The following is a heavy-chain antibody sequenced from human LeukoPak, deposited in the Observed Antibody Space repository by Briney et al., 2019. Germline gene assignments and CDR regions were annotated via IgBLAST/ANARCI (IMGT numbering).Heavy chain of an antibody. D-gene: IGHD3-22*01. CDR3: ASNYYYDSSGYYDFDY. J-gene: IGHJ4*02. V-gene: IGHV3-7*01. Sequence: PGGSLRLSCAASGFTFSRYWMSWVRQAPGKGLEWVANIKQDGSEKYFVDSVKGRFTISRDNAKNSLYLQMNSLRAEDTAAYYCASNYYYDSSGYYDFDYWGQGTLVTVSS. CDR2: IKQDGSEK. CDR1: GFTFSRYW.